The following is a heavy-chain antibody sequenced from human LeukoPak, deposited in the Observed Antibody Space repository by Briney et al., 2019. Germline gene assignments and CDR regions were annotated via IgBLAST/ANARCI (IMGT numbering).Heavy chain of an antibody. CDR2: INPSSGAT. V-gene: IGHV1-2*02. J-gene: IGHJ4*02. Sequence: ASVKVSCKASGYTFTDHNMHWVRQAPGQGLEWMGWINPSSGATNYAQKFQGRVTMTRDTSISTAYMELSRLRSDDTAVYYCARGATSGSTDDWGQGTLVTVSS. D-gene: IGHD1-26*01. CDR3: ARGATSGSTDD. CDR1: GYTFTDHN.